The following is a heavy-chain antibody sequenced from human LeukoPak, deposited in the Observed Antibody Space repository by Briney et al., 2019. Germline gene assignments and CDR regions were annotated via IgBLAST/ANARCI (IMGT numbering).Heavy chain of an antibody. D-gene: IGHD3-3*01. J-gene: IGHJ5*02. CDR3: ARGPSAHYDFWSGYQPWFDP. CDR1: GGSFSGYS. V-gene: IGHV4-34*01. Sequence: SETLSLTCVVYGGSFSGYSWSWIRQPPGKGLEWIGEINHSGSTNYNPSLKSRVTISVDTSKNQFSLKLSSVTAADTAVYYCARGPSAHYDFWSGYQPWFDPWGQGTLVTVSS. CDR2: INHSGST.